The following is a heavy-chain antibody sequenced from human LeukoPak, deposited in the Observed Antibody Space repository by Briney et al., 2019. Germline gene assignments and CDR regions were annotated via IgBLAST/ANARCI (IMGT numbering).Heavy chain of an antibody. V-gene: IGHV1-3*01. Sequence: ASVKVSCKASGYTFTSYAMHWVRQAPGQGLEWMGWINAGNGNTKYSQKFQGRVTITRDTSASAAYMELSSLRSEDTAVYYCARERVGASPFDYWGQGTLVTVSS. CDR3: ARERVGASPFDY. CDR2: INAGNGNT. D-gene: IGHD1-26*01. J-gene: IGHJ4*02. CDR1: GYTFTSYA.